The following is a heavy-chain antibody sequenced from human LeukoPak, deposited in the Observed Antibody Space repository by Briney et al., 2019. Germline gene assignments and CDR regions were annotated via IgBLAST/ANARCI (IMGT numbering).Heavy chain of an antibody. V-gene: IGHV1-18*01. CDR1: GGTFSSYA. CDR2: ISAYNGNT. J-gene: IGHJ3*02. D-gene: IGHD3-10*01. CDR3: ARVNSITMPLGAFDI. Sequence: ASEKVSCKASGGTFSSYAISWVRQAPGQGLEWMGWISAYNGNTNYAQKLQGRVTMTTDTSTSTAYMELRSLRSDDTAVYYCARVNSITMPLGAFDIWGQGTMVTVSS.